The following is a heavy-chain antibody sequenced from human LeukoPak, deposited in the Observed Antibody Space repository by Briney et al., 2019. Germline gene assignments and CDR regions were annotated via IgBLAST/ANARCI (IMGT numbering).Heavy chain of an antibody. Sequence: SSETLSLTCAVYGGSFSGYYWSWIRQPPGKGLEWIGEINHSGSTNYNPSLKSRVTISVDTSKNQFSLKLSSVTAADTAVYYCARGPYNWNYHWFDPWGQGTLVTVSS. CDR2: INHSGST. V-gene: IGHV4-34*01. CDR1: GGSFSGYY. D-gene: IGHD1-7*01. CDR3: ARGPYNWNYHWFDP. J-gene: IGHJ5*02.